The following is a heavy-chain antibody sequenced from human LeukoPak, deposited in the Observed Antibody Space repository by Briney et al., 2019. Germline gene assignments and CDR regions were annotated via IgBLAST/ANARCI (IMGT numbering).Heavy chain of an antibody. CDR2: INSSTIYK. D-gene: IGHD3-3*01. V-gene: IGHV3-21*01. CDR1: GFTLNSFS. Sequence: KASGSLCLTCAASGFTLNSFSLNWVRQAPGQGLEWVSSINSSTIYKYYAVSVRGRFTIARDNAKNSLYLQKNSLRAEDTAVYYCARERGRGGFGVVIKRSYYYMDVSGKGTTVTASS. CDR3: ARERGRGGFGVVIKRSYYYMDV. J-gene: IGHJ6*03.